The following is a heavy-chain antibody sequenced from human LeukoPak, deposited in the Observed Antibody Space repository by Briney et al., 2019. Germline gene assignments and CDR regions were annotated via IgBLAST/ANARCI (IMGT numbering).Heavy chain of an antibody. V-gene: IGHV3-21*01. CDR3: ARGFSGSYLEDY. D-gene: IGHD1-26*01. Sequence: GGSLRLSCAASGFTFSSYSMNWVRQAPGKGLEWVSSISSSSSYIYYADSVKGRFTISRDNAKNSLYLQMNNLRAEDTAVYYCARGFSGSYLEDYWGQGTLVTVSS. CDR2: ISSSSSYI. J-gene: IGHJ4*02. CDR1: GFTFSSYS.